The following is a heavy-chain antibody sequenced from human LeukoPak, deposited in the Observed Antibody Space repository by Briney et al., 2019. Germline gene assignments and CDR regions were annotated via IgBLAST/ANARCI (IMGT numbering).Heavy chain of an antibody. Sequence: GGSLRLSCAASGFIVSNNDMSWVRQAPGKGLEWISIIYSGGTTYHADSVTGRFSISRDSSRNTLYLQMKSLRADNTAVYYCARGCYYERSGSCAFDYWGQGSLVSVSS. D-gene: IGHD3-22*01. CDR1: GFIVSNND. CDR2: IYSGGTT. J-gene: IGHJ4*02. V-gene: IGHV3-53*01. CDR3: ARGCYYERSGSCAFDY.